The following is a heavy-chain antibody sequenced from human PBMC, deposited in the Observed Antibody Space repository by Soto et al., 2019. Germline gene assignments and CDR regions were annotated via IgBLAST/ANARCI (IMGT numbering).Heavy chain of an antibody. Sequence: ISKATGKRLEWVSIISGIGSSTNYADSVKGRFTISRDNSRDTVHLQMNRLRAEDTAVYYCVKSYYGICDHGLLLENWVQRTLVTGSS. V-gene: IGHV3-23*01. CDR2: ISGIGSST. D-gene: IGHD1-26*01. J-gene: IGHJ4*02. CDR3: VKSYYGICDHGLLLEN.